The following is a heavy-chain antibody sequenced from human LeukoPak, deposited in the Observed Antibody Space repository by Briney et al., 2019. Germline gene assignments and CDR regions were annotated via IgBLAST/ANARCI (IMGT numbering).Heavy chain of an antibody. CDR1: GGTSSSYA. Sequence: VASVKVSCKASGGTSSSYAISWVRQAPGQGLEWMGRIIPILGIANYAQKFQGRVTITADKSTSTAYMELSSLRSEDTAVYYCARDYGLDYYGSGSRPDYFDYWGQGTLVTVSS. J-gene: IGHJ4*02. CDR2: IIPILGIA. CDR3: ARDYGLDYYGSGSRPDYFDY. V-gene: IGHV1-69*04. D-gene: IGHD3-10*01.